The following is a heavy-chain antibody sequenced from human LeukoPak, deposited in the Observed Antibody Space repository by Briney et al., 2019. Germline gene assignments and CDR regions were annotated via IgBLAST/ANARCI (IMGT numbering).Heavy chain of an antibody. Sequence: SETLSLTCTVSGASISSSSYYWSWLRQPPGKGLEWIVYIYYSGSTNYNPSLKSRVTISVDTSKNQFSLKLSSVTAADTAVYYCARGRLGGSGWSHFDYWGQGTLVTVSS. CDR1: GASISSSSYY. V-gene: IGHV4-61*01. CDR2: IYYSGST. J-gene: IGHJ4*02. D-gene: IGHD6-19*01. CDR3: ARGRLGGSGWSHFDY.